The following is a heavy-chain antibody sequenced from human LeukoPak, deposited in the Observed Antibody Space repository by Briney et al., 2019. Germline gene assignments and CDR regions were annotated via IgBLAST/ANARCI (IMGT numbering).Heavy chain of an antibody. CDR2: IWDDGTTK. D-gene: IGHD2-2*01. CDR3: VKDLFRSTYYFDY. V-gene: IGHV3-33*06. J-gene: IGHJ4*02. CDR1: GFSFGTYG. Sequence: QPGRTLSLSCAASGFSFGTYGMHWVRQAPGKGLECVAVIWDDGTTKYYADSVKGRFTISRDNSKNTLYLQMNSLRAEDTAMYYCVKDLFRSTYYFDYESQGILVTVSS.